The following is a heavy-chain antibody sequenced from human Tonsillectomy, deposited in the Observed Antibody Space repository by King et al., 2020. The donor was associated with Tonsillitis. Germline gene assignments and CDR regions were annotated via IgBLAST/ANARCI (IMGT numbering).Heavy chain of an antibody. CDR3: ARDRMVVAATVTADFFDC. V-gene: IGHV3-21*01. Sequence: VQLVESGGGLVKPGGSLRLSCAASGFSFSSYSMNWIRQAPGRGLEWVSSISSDSNYIYYADSVKGRFTISRDNAKNSLYLQMSSLRAEDTAVYYCARDRMVVAATVTADFFDCWGQGTLVTVSS. CDR2: ISSDSNYI. CDR1: GFSFSSYS. D-gene: IGHD2-15*01. J-gene: IGHJ4*02.